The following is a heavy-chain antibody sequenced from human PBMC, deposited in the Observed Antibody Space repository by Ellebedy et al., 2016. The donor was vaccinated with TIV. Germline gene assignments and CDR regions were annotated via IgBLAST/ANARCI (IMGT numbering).Heavy chain of an antibody. D-gene: IGHD6-19*01. V-gene: IGHV3-21*05. CDR1: GFTFSTYA. Sequence: GESLKISCVVSGFTFSTYAMRWFRQAPGKGLEWVSYFSSSGTFIWYADSVKGRFTISRDNAKNTLYLQMDSLRAEDTAVYYCARVEVGRSGPSNGMDVWGQGTTVTVSS. CDR2: FSSSGTFI. J-gene: IGHJ6*02. CDR3: ARVEVGRSGPSNGMDV.